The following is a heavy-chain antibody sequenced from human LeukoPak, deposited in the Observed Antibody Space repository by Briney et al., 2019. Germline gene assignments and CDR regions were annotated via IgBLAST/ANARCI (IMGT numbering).Heavy chain of an antibody. CDR2: ISSRGSTI. Sequence: GGSLRLSCAASGFPFSNYSMNWVRQAPGKGLEWISYISSRGSTIFYADSVKGRFTISRDNAKNSLYLQMNSLRAEDTAIYYCAKDRGYGNSGNFDSWGQGTKVSVSS. CDR1: GFPFSNYS. D-gene: IGHD6-25*01. J-gene: IGHJ4*02. CDR3: AKDRGYGNSGNFDS. V-gene: IGHV3-48*01.